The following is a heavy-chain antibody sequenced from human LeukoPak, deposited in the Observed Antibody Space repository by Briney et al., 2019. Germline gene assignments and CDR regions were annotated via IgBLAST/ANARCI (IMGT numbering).Heavy chain of an antibody. CDR2: FDPEDGET. CDR1: GYTLTELS. Sequence: ASVKASCKVSGYTLTELSMHWVRQAPGKGLEWMGGFDPEDGETIYAQKFQGRVTMTEDTSTDTAYMELSSLRSEDTAVYYCATSMGENGISIDYWGQGTLVTVSS. D-gene: IGHD3-16*01. V-gene: IGHV1-24*01. J-gene: IGHJ4*02. CDR3: ATSMGENGISIDY.